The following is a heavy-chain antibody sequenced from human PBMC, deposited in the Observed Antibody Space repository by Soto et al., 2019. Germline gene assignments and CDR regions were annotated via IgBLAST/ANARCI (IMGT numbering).Heavy chain of an antibody. CDR2: MNPNSGNT. V-gene: IGHV1-8*01. J-gene: IGHJ5*02. Sequence: ASVKVSCKASGYTFTSYDINWVRQATGQGLEWMGWMNPNSGNTGYAQKFQGRVTMTRNTSISTAYMELSSLRSEDTAVYYCARAYYDSSGYYGWFDPWGKVTLVTVYS. D-gene: IGHD3-22*01. CDR3: ARAYYDSSGYYGWFDP. CDR1: GYTFTSYD.